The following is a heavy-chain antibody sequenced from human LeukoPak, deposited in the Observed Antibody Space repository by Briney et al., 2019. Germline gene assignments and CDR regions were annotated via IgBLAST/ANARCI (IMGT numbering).Heavy chain of an antibody. CDR3: ARDASQAGIYSGYDYFDY. CDR1: GGTFSSYA. J-gene: IGHJ4*02. D-gene: IGHD5-12*01. CDR2: IIPIFGTA. Sequence: SVKVSCKASGGTFSSYAISWVRQAPGQGLEWMGGIIPIFGTANYAQKFQGRVTMTRDMSTSTVYMELSSLRSEDTAVYYCARDASQAGIYSGYDYFDYWGQGTLVTVSS. V-gene: IGHV1-69*05.